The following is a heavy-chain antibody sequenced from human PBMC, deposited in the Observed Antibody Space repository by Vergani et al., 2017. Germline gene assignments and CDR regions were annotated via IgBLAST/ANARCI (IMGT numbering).Heavy chain of an antibody. CDR2: IRYDGTKR. J-gene: IGHJ4*02. Sequence: QVQLVESGGGVVQPGGSLRLSCIASGFTFRIYGMHWVRQAPGKGLEWVAFIRYDGTKRFYGDSVKGRFTISRDNSQTTVFLQLKTLRAEDTGVYYCAKDYNIMGALHYWGQGTLVAVSS. V-gene: IGHV3-30*02. CDR3: AKDYNIMGALHY. D-gene: IGHD5-12*01. CDR1: GFTFRIYG.